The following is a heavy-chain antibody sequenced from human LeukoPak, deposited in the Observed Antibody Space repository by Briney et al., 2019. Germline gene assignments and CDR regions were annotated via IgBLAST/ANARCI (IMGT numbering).Heavy chain of an antibody. CDR1: GGSFSGYY. CDR3: ARGPCFFYYDSSKPYYFDS. D-gene: IGHD3-22*01. Sequence: SETLSLTCAVYGGSFSGYYWSWIRQPPGKGLEWIGEIIHRGNTNYNPSLKSRVTISVDTSKKQFSLKLSSVTAADTAVYYCARGPCFFYYDSSKPYYFDSWGQGTLVTVSS. V-gene: IGHV4-34*01. J-gene: IGHJ4*02. CDR2: IIHRGNT.